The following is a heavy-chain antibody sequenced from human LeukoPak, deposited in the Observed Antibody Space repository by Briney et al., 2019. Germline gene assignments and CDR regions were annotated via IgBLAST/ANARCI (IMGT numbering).Heavy chain of an antibody. J-gene: IGHJ4*02. Sequence: GSSVKVSCKASGGTFSSYAISWVRQAPGQGLEWMGGIIPIFGTANYAQKFQGRVTITTDESTSTAYMELSSLRSEDTAVYYCAASGASSGDCGDDNCYTFDYWGQGTLVTVSS. CDR3: AASGASSGDCGDDNCYTFDY. D-gene: IGHD2-21*02. CDR2: IIPIFGTA. CDR1: GGTFSSYA. V-gene: IGHV1-69*05.